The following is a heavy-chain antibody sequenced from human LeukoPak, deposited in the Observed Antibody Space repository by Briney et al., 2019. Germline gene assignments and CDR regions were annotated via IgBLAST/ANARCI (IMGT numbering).Heavy chain of an antibody. CDR3: ARTYVLRYFDWLYFDY. V-gene: IGHV3-30-3*01. CDR2: ISYDGSNK. D-gene: IGHD3-9*01. J-gene: IGHJ4*02. CDR1: GSTFSSYD. Sequence: GGTLSLSCAAYGSTFSSYDMSWVRQAPGKGLEWVADISYDGSNKYYADSVKGRFTISRDNSKNTLYPQMNSLRAEDTAVYYCARTYVLRYFDWLYFDYWGQGTLVTVSS.